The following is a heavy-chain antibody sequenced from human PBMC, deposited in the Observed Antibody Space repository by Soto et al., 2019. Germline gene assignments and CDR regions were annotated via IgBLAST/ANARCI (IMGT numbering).Heavy chain of an antibody. D-gene: IGHD3-10*01. V-gene: IGHV4-31*03. CDR2: IYYSGST. CDR1: GGSISSGGYY. J-gene: IGHJ4*02. Sequence: KTSETLSLTCTVSGGSISSGGYYWSWIRQHPGKGLEWIGYIYYSGSTYYNPSLKSRVTISVDTSKNQFSLKLSSVTAADTAVYYCAGEDYYGSGSYYSNFDYWGQGTLVTVSS. CDR3: AGEDYYGSGSYYSNFDY.